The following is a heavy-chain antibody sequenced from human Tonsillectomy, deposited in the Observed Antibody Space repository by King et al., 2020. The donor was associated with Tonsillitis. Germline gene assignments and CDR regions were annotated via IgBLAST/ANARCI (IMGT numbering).Heavy chain of an antibody. J-gene: IGHJ4*02. V-gene: IGHV3-49*03. CDR2: IRSKAYGGTT. CDR3: TRDLWCRWEPRRLCDY. CDR1: GFTFGDYA. D-gene: IGHD1-26*01. Sequence: VQLVESGGGLVQPGRSLRLSCTASGFTFGDYAMSWFRQAPGKGLEWVGFIRSKAYGGTTEYAASVKGRFTISRDDSKSIAYLQMNSLKTEDTAVYYCTRDLWCRWEPRRLCDYWGQGTLVTVSS.